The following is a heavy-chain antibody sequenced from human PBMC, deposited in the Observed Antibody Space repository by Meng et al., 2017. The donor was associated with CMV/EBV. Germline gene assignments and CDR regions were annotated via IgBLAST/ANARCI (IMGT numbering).Heavy chain of an antibody. CDR1: GFTFDNYG. V-gene: IGHV3-30*02. CDR3: AKDLLLFGGANAYFYH. D-gene: IGHD3-16*01. CDR2: IRHDGTTK. J-gene: IGHJ4*02. Sequence: GESLKISCAASGFTFDNYGMHWVRQTPGKGLEWVAFIRHDGTTKFYGDSVKGRFTISRDNSKNTVYLQMNSLRPEETAIYYCAKDLLLFGGANAYFYHWGQGTLVTVSS.